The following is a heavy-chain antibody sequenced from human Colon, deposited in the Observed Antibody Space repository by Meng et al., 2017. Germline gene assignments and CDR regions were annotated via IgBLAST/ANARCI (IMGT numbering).Heavy chain of an antibody. CDR3: ARVRIYGLSDY. Sequence: QERGPGLVKPSGALLLPCVFYGGSISSSNWWRWVRQPPGKGLEWIGEIYHSGSTNYNPSLKSRVTISVDQSKNQFSLKLSSVTAADTAVYYCARVRIYGLSDYWGQGTLVTVSS. V-gene: IGHV4-4*02. D-gene: IGHD4-17*01. CDR2: IYHSGST. CDR1: GGSISSSNW. J-gene: IGHJ4*02.